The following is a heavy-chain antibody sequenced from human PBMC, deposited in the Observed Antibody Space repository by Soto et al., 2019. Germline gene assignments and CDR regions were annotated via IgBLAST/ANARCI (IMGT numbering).Heavy chain of an antibody. V-gene: IGHV1-3*04. D-gene: IGHD5-12*01. Sequence: ASVKVSCNASGYTFSSSPLHWVRQAPGQRPEWMGWINTANDDTKYSQKFQDRVTLTRDTSASTAYMEVSSLTPEDTAVYYCARDEGVASGNWGQGTLVTVSS. CDR2: INTANDDT. J-gene: IGHJ4*02. CDR3: ARDEGVASGN. CDR1: GYTFSSSP.